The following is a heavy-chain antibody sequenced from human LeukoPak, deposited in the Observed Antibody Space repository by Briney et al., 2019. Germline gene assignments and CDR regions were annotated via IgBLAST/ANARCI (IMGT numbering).Heavy chain of an antibody. J-gene: IGHJ3*02. CDR1: GYSISSGYY. CDR2: IYHSGST. Sequence: ESSETLSLTCTVSGYSISSGYYWGWIRQPPGKGLEWIGSIYHSGSTYYNPSLKSRVTISVDTSKNQFSLKLSSVTAADTAVYYCAREGPYGVSAFDIWGQGTMVTVSS. CDR3: AREGPYGVSAFDI. V-gene: IGHV4-38-2*02. D-gene: IGHD4-17*01.